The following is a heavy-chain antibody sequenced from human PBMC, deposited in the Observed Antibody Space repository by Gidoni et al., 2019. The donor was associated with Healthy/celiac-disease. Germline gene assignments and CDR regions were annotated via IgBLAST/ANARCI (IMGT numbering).Heavy chain of an antibody. D-gene: IGHD6-19*01. CDR2: SSSSSSYI. CDR1: GFPFSSYS. CDR3: ARDQSSGWAGGDFDY. V-gene: IGHV3-21*01. Sequence: EVQLVESGGGLVKPGGSLRLSCAASGFPFSSYSMNWVRQAPGKGLEWVSSSSSSSSYIYYADSVKGRFTISRDNAKNSLYLQMNSLRAEDTAVYYCARDQSSGWAGGDFDYWGQGTLVTVSS. J-gene: IGHJ4*02.